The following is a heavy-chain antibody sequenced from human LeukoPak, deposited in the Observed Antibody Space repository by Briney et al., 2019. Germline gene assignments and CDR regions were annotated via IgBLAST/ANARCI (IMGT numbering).Heavy chain of an antibody. CDR3: AKTNGYYDL. J-gene: IGHJ4*02. CDR1: GFTFSSYG. D-gene: IGHD3-22*01. CDR2: ISSSGGNT. Sequence: GGSLRLSCAASGFTFSSYGMSWVRQAPGKGLEWVSSISSSGGNTYYADSVKGRFTISRDNSKSTMYLQMNSLRAEDTAVYHCAKTNGYYDLWGQGTLVTVSS. V-gene: IGHV3-23*01.